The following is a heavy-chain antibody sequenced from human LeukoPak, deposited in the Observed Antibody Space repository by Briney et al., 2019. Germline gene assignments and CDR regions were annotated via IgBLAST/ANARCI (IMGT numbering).Heavy chain of an antibody. J-gene: IGHJ6*02. V-gene: IGHV4-30-4*01. CDR1: GGSTSSGASY. CDR3: AGYHTKYDSGSYPAHYYGHGLYV. D-gene: IGHD3-10*01. Sequence: PQTLSLTCTVSGGSTSSGASYWTRIRQPPGKGLEWIGYIFHSGNTYYNPSLKSRLSMSIDTSKNQFSLKLSSVKAADTAVYYCAGYHTKYDSGSYPAHYYGHGLYVWGQRTTCSVSS. CDR2: IFHSGNT.